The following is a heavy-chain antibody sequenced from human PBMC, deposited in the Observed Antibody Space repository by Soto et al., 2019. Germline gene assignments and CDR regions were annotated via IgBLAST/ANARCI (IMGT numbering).Heavy chain of an antibody. J-gene: IGHJ5*02. CDR2: IYHSGST. CDR3: ARGKGHTGLNCFDP. V-gene: IGHV4-38-2*01. CDR1: GYSISSGYY. D-gene: IGHD2-21*02. Sequence: SETLSLTCAVSGYSISSGYYWGWIRQPPGKGLEWIGSIYHSGSTYYNPSLKSRVSISVDTSKNHFSLKPSSVTAADTAVYYCARGKGHTGLNCFDPWGQGTLVTVSS.